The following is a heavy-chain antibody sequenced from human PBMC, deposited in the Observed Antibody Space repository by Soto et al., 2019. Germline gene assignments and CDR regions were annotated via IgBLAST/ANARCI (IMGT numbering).Heavy chain of an antibody. D-gene: IGHD3-16*01. J-gene: IGHJ5*02. CDR1: GFTFSTAW. CDR3: TRALCGAGCYGLNWFDP. V-gene: IGHV3-15*01. CDR2: IKSRADGETT. Sequence: EVQLVESGGGLVKPGESLRLSCVVSGFTFSTAWMTWVRQAPGKGLEWVGRIKSRADGETTEYAAPVKGRFYIFRDDSQNTLDLQMNSLETDDTAVYYCTRALCGAGCYGLNWFDPWGQGTLVTVSS.